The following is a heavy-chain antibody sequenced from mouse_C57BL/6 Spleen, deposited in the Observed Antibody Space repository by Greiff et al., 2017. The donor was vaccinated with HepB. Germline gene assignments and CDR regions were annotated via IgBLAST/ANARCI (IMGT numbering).Heavy chain of an antibody. J-gene: IGHJ1*03. Sequence: EVQLVESGGGLVQPKGSLKLSCAASGFTFNTYAMHWVRQAPGKGLEWVARIRSKSSNYATYYADSVKDRFTISRDDSQSMLYLQMNNLKTEDTAMYYCVRGPSYYYGSSYGYFDVWGTGTTVTVSS. V-gene: IGHV10-3*01. CDR2: IRSKSSNYAT. CDR1: GFTFNTYA. CDR3: VRGPSYYYGSSYGYFDV. D-gene: IGHD1-1*01.